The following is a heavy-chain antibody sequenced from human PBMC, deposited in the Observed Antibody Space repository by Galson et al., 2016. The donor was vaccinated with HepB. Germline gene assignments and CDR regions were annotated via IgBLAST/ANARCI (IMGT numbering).Heavy chain of an antibody. Sequence: QSGAEVKKPGESLRISCEGSGYDFTSYWINWVRQMPGKGLEWMARIDPRDSYTKYSPSFQGHVTISSDKSISTAYLQWSSLKASDIGSYYCARGTDYYGLDVWGQGTTVTVSS. V-gene: IGHV5-10-1*01. CDR3: ARGTDYYGLDV. J-gene: IGHJ6*02. CDR2: IDPRDSYT. CDR1: GYDFTSYW.